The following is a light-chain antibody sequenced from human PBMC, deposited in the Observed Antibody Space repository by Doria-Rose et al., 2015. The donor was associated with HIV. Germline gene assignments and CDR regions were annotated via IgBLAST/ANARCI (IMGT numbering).Light chain of an antibody. J-gene: IGLJ1*01. Sequence: QSVVTQPPSVSGAPGQRVAISCTGSSSNIGAGFDVNWYQQFPGTAPKLLIHGNTNRPSGVPDRFSGSKSGTSASLAITGLQAEDEADYYCQSYDSSLSGYVFGTGTKVTVL. CDR1: SSNIGAGFD. V-gene: IGLV1-40*02. CDR2: GNT. CDR3: QSYDSSLSGYV.